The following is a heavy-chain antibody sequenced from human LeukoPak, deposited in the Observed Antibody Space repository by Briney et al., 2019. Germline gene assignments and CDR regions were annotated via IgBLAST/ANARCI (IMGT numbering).Heavy chain of an antibody. Sequence: PSQTLSLTCSVSGGSFNSAGYSWSWIRQPPGKGLEFIGNIYHSGSTYYNPSLESRVTISVDTSKNQFSLKLSSVTAADTAVYYCASISIVVVVAATPGYFDYWGQGTLVTVSS. CDR3: ASISIVVVVAATPGYFDY. D-gene: IGHD2-15*01. V-gene: IGHV4-30-2*01. J-gene: IGHJ4*02. CDR2: IYHSGST. CDR1: GGSFNSAGYS.